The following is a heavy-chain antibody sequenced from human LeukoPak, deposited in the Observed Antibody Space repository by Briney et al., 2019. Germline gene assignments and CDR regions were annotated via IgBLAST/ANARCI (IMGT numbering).Heavy chain of an antibody. J-gene: IGHJ4*02. CDR3: VRLPRSNSVY. CDR1: GFTFSNEW. CDR2: INQDGSAK. D-gene: IGHD1-26*01. Sequence: PGGSLRLSCGVTGFTFSNEWMHWVRQAPGKGLEWVALINQDGSAKQYVDSVKGRFTISRDNAKNSVCLQINSLRVEDTAVYYCVRLPRSNSVYWGQGTLVTVSS. V-gene: IGHV3-7*01.